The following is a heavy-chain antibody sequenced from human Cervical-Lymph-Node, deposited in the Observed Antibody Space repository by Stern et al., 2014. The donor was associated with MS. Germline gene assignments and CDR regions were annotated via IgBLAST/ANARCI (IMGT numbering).Heavy chain of an antibody. V-gene: IGHV1-46*01. CDR1: GYTFINYY. Sequence: VQLVQSGAEVKKPGASVKVSCKASGYTFINYYMHWVRQAPGHGLEWMGIINTLGGSTDYTQKFQGRLTMTRDTSTTTVSMELSGLRPEDTAVYYCAREYVEASGVDYLYYGLDVWGQGTTVIVSS. CDR2: INTLGGST. D-gene: IGHD2-15*01. CDR3: AREYVEASGVDYLYYGLDV. J-gene: IGHJ6*02.